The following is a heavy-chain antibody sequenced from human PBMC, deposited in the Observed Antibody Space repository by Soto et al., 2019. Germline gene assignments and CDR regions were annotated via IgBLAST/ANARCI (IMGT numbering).Heavy chain of an antibody. CDR1: GDSIRSSY. CDR2: IYYSGST. D-gene: IGHD3-22*01. V-gene: IGHV4-59*01. CDR3: ARYDSSGYYWPYYYYGMDV. J-gene: IGHJ6*02. Sequence: PSETQSLTCTVSGDSIRSSYLSWIRQSPGKGLEWIGYIYYSGSTNYNPSLKSRVTISINTSKKQFSLKLTPVTAADTAVYYCARYDSSGYYWPYYYYGMDVWGQGTTVTVSS.